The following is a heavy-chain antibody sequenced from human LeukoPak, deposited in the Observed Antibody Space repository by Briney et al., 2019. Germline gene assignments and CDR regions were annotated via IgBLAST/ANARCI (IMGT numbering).Heavy chain of an antibody. J-gene: IGHJ4*02. CDR3: ALTGYYDSSGYYYHPPFDY. V-gene: IGHV1-69*05. D-gene: IGHD3-22*01. CDR1: GGTFSSYA. CDR2: IIPIFGTA. Sequence: GASVKVSCKASGGTFSSYAISWVRQAPGQGLEWMGRIIPIFGTANYAQKFQGRVTITTDESTSTAYMELSSLRSEDTAVYYCALTGYYDSSGYYYHPPFDYWGQGTLVTVSS.